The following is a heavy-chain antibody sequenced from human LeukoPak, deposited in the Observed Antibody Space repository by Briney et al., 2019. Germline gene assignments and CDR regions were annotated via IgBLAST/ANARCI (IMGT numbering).Heavy chain of an antibody. CDR3: AREMESSGYDHYYYYYGMDV. CDR2: FYSGGST. D-gene: IGHD5-12*01. J-gene: IGHJ6*02. Sequence: GGSLRLSCAASGFTVSDNYMSWVRQAPGKGLEWDSVFYSGGSTRYADSVKGRFTISRDNSKNTLYLQMNSLRAEDTAVYYCAREMESSGYDHYYYYYGMDVWGQGTTVTVSS. CDR1: GFTVSDNY. V-gene: IGHV3-66*02.